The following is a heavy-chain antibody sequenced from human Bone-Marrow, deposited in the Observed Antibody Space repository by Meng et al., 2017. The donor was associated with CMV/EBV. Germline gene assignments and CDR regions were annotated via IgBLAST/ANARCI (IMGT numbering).Heavy chain of an antibody. J-gene: IGHJ4*02. CDR3: AKDRRYCSGGSCYSVQYYFDY. V-gene: IGHV3-74*01. D-gene: IGHD2-15*01. CDR1: GFTFSSYE. Sequence: GESLKISCAASGFTFSSYEMNWVRQAPGKGLVWVSRINSDGSSTSYADSVKGRFTISRDNSKNTLYLQMNSLRAEDTAVYYCAKDRRYCSGGSCYSVQYYFDYWGQGTLVTVSS. CDR2: INSDGSST.